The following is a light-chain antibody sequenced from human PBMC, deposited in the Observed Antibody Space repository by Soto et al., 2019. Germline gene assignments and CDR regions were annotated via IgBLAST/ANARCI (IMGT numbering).Light chain of an antibody. CDR2: YDD. J-gene: IGLJ3*02. Sequence: QSVLTQPPSLSEAPRQRVTISCSGSSSNIGNNAVNWYQHLPGKSPKLLIYYDDLLPPRVSDGFSGSKRGSSASLAISGLQSEDESDFDCAAWDDRLNGWVFGGETKLTVL. CDR3: AAWDDRLNGWV. V-gene: IGLV1-36*01. CDR1: SSNIGNNA.